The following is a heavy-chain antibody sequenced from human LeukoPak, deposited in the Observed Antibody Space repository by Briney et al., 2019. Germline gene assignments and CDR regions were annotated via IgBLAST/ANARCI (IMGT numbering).Heavy chain of an antibody. CDR1: GFTFSSYD. CDR3: ASVNRDNYGSLFDY. J-gene: IGHJ4*02. Sequence: PGGSLRLSCAASGFTFSSYDMNWVPQAPGKGLEWVFYISRDGNTIYYADSVKGRFTISRDNAKNSLYLQMNSLRAEDTAVYYCASVNRDNYGSLFDYWGQGTLVTVSS. V-gene: IGHV3-48*03. D-gene: IGHD3-10*01. CDR2: ISRDGNTI.